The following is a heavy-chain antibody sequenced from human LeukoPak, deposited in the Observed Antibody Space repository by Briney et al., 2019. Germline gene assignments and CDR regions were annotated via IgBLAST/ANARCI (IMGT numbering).Heavy chain of an antibody. J-gene: IGHJ2*01. D-gene: IGHD2-21*02. Sequence: SETLSLTCTVSGGSISSYYWGWIRQPAGKGLEWIGRMYITGNTNYNPSLKSRVTMSLDTSKNHFSLKLSSVTAADTAVYYCARDSTASSPWYFDLWGRGTLVTVSS. CDR1: GGSISSYY. CDR3: ARDSTASSPWYFDL. CDR2: MYITGNT. V-gene: IGHV4-4*07.